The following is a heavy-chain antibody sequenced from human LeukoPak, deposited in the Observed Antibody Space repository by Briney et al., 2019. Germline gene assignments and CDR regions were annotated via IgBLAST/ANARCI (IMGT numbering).Heavy chain of an antibody. CDR2: IYSSGST. J-gene: IGHJ5*02. CDR1: GGSIRGYY. Sequence: SETLSLTCNVSGGSIRGYYWSWIRQPPGKGLEWIGYIYSSGSTNYNPSLKSRVTMSVDTSKNQFSLKVSSVTAADTAVYYCARAGGRSWFDPWGQGTLVTVSS. CDR3: ARAGGRSWFDP. V-gene: IGHV4-59*01.